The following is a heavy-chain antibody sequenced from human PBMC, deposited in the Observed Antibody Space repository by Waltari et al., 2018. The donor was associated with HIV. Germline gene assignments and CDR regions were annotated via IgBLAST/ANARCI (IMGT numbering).Heavy chain of an antibody. J-gene: IGHJ5*02. CDR1: GGSISSGSYY. D-gene: IGHD3-3*01. CDR2: IYTSGST. V-gene: IGHV4-61*02. Sequence: QVQLQESGPGLVKPSQTLSLTCTVSGGSISSGSYYWSWIRQPAGKGLELIGRIYTSGSTNSNPALKGRVTISVDTSKNQFSLKLRSVTAADTAVYYCARAYYDFWSGTGSSGNWFDPWGQGTLVTVSS. CDR3: ARAYYDFWSGTGSSGNWFDP.